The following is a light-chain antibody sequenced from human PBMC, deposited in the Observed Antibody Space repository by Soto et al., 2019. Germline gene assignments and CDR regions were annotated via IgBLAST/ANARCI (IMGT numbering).Light chain of an antibody. CDR3: QQYGNSPTT. V-gene: IGKV3-20*01. Sequence: ENVLTQSPGTLSLSPGERATLSCRASQNVNNNYLAWYQQKPGQAPRLLIYGASSRATGIPDTFSGSGSGTDFTLTISRREPEDFAVYYCQQYGNSPTTFGPGTKVDIK. J-gene: IGKJ3*01. CDR2: GAS. CDR1: QNVNNNY.